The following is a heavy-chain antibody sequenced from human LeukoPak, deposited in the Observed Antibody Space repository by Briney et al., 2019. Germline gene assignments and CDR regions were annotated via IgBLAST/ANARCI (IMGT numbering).Heavy chain of an antibody. CDR3: AKIEGSGWYERDC. Sequence: GGSLRLSCAASGFTFSNYAMSWVRQAPGKGLDWVSAVSGSGGITFYADSVRGRFTISRDNSRNMMYLQMNSLTAEDTAIYYCAKIEGSGWYERDCWGQGTLVTVSS. D-gene: IGHD6-19*01. CDR1: GFTFSNYA. CDR2: VSGSGGIT. J-gene: IGHJ4*02. V-gene: IGHV3-23*01.